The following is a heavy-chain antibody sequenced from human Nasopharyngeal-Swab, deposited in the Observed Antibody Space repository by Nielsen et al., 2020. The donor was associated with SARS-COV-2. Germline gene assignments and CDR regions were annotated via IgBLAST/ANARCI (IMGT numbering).Heavy chain of an antibody. V-gene: IGHV4-39*07. CDR1: AGSTSSSSYY. Sequence: SQTLSPTCTVSAGSTSSSSYYWGSILQPPGKGLEWIGSIYYWGSTYYNPSLKSRVTISVDTSKNQFSLNLSSVTAADTAVYYCARDFEGYSYGSDDYWGQGTLVTVSS. CDR3: ARDFEGYSYGSDDY. CDR2: IYYWGST. J-gene: IGHJ4*02. D-gene: IGHD5-18*01.